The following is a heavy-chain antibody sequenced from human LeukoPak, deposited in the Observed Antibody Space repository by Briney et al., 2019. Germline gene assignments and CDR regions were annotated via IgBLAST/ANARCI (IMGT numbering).Heavy chain of an antibody. D-gene: IGHD7-27*01. CDR2: ISSSSSYI. CDR3: ARQWGSGAFDI. J-gene: IGHJ3*02. V-gene: IGHV3-21*01. CDR1: GFTFSSYS. Sequence: GGSLRLSCAASGFTFSSYSMNWVRQAPGKGLEWVSSISSSSSYIYYADSVKGQFTISRDNAKNSLYLQMNSLRAEDTAVYYCARQWGSGAFDIWGQGTMVTVSS.